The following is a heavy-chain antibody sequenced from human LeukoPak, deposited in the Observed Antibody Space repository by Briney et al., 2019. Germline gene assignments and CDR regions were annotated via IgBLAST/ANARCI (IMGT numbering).Heavy chain of an antibody. Sequence: ASVKVSCKASGYTFTGYYMHWVRQAPGQGLEWMGWINPNSGGTNYAQKFQGRVTMTRDTSISTAYMELSRLRSDDTAVYYCAREVAGLYYCYYMDVWGKGTTVTASS. J-gene: IGHJ6*03. D-gene: IGHD6-19*01. CDR1: GYTFTGYY. V-gene: IGHV1-2*02. CDR3: AREVAGLYYCYYMDV. CDR2: INPNSGGT.